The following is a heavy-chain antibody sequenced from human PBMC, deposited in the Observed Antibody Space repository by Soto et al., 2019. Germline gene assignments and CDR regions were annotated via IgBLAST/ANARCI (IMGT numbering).Heavy chain of an antibody. D-gene: IGHD2-2*03. V-gene: IGHV1-58*01. CDR1: GFTFTSSA. Sequence: ASVKVSFKASGFTFTSSAVQWVRQARGQRLEWIGWIVVGSGNTNYAQKFQERVTITRDMSTSTAYMELSSLRSEDTAVYYCAAVDPGGYYGMDVWGQGTTVTVSS. CDR3: AAVDPGGYYGMDV. CDR2: IVVGSGNT. J-gene: IGHJ6*02.